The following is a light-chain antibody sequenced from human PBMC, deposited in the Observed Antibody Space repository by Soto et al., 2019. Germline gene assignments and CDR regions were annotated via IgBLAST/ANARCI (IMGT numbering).Light chain of an antibody. Sequence: QSAPTQPPSASGSPGQSVTFSCTGTSSDVGGYNYVSWYQQYPGKAPKLMIYEVCKRLSGVPDRSSGSKSGNTAYLTVSRLQPEDEADYYCSAYAGSSTWVFGGGTKLTVL. V-gene: IGLV2-8*01. CDR2: EVC. CDR3: SAYAGSSTWV. J-gene: IGLJ2*01. CDR1: SSDVGGYNY.